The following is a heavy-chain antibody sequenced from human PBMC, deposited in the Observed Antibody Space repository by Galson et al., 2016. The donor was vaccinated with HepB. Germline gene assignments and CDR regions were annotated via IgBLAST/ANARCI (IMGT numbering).Heavy chain of an antibody. D-gene: IGHD3-10*01. CDR3: ARDSDSDYYGSGSTPIDY. J-gene: IGHJ4*02. Sequence: SLRLSCAASGFTFSSYWMHWVRQAPGEGLVWVSRINSDGSSTSYADSVKGRFTISRDNAKNTLYLQMNSLRAEDTAVYYCARDSDSDYYGSGSTPIDYWGQGTLFTVSS. V-gene: IGHV3-74*01. CDR1: GFTFSSYW. CDR2: INSDGSST.